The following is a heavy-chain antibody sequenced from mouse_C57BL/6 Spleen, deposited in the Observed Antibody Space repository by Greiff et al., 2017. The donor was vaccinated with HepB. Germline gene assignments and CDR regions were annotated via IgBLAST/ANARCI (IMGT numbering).Heavy chain of an antibody. V-gene: IGHV1-52*01. D-gene: IGHD1-2*01. Sequence: VQLQQSGAELVRPGSSVKLSCKASGYTFTSYWMHWVKQRPIQGLEWIGNIDPSDSETHYNQKFKDKATLTVDKSSSTAYMQLSSLTSEDSAVYYCARKGRVRPEYFDVWGTGTTVTVSS. CDR1: GYTFTSYW. J-gene: IGHJ1*03. CDR2: IDPSDSET. CDR3: ARKGRVRPEYFDV.